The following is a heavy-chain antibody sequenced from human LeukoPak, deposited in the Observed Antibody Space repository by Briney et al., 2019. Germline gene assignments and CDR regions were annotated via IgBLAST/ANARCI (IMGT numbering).Heavy chain of an antibody. CDR2: IKGDAVGT. V-gene: IGHV3-43*02. CDR3: ARDNGRDLPLDY. J-gene: IGHJ4*02. CDR1: GFTFNDYA. D-gene: IGHD3-10*02. Sequence: PGGSLRLSCAASGFTFNDYALHWVRQPPGKGLEWVSLIKGDAVGTYYADSVRGRFTISRDNGKNSLYLQMNSLTTEDTAVYYCARDNGRDLPLDYWGQGTPVTVSS.